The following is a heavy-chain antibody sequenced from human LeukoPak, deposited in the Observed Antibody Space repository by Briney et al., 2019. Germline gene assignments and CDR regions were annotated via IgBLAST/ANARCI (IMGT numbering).Heavy chain of an antibody. CDR2: IYPGDSDT. D-gene: IGHD3-22*01. J-gene: IGHJ4*02. Sequence: GESLKISCKGSGYSFTSYWIGWVRQMPGKGLEWMGIIYPGDSDTRYSPSFQGQVTISADKSISTAYLQWSSLKASDTAMYYCARQDYYYDSSGYYFAFDNWGQGTLVTVSS. V-gene: IGHV5-51*01. CDR1: GYSFTSYW. CDR3: ARQDYYYDSSGYYFAFDN.